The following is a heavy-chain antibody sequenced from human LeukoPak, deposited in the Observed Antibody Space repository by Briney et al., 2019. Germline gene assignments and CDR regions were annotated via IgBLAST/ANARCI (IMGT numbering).Heavy chain of an antibody. D-gene: IGHD1-26*01. CDR2: INPSGGST. Sequence: ASVKVSCKAFENTSTSYIMTWGRQALGKGLGWRGIINPSGGSTSYAQKFQGRVTMTRDTSTSTVYMELSSLRSEDTAVYYCARAGGSYYGSFDYWGQGTLVTVSS. CDR3: ARAGGSYYGSFDY. CDR1: ENTSTSYI. J-gene: IGHJ4*02. V-gene: IGHV1-46*03.